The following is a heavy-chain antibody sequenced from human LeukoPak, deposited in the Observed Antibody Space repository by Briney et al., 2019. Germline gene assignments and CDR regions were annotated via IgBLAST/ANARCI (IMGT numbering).Heavy chain of an antibody. CDR1: GGSFSGYY. CDR3: ASTTVQAFDI. D-gene: IGHD4-17*01. Sequence: PSETLSLTCAVYGGSFSGYYWSWIRQPPGKGLEWIGEINHSGSTNYNPSLKSRVTISVDTSKNQFSLKLSSVTAADTAVYYCASTTVQAFDIWGQGTMVTVSS. J-gene: IGHJ3*02. V-gene: IGHV4-34*01. CDR2: INHSGST.